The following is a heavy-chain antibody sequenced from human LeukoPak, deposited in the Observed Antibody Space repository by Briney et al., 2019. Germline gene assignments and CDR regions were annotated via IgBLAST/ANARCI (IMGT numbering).Heavy chain of an antibody. J-gene: IGHJ4*02. D-gene: IGHD6-19*01. CDR2: IRSKTFGGTT. CDR1: GFTFGDYA. V-gene: IGHV3-49*04. Sequence: PGRSLRLSCTASGFTFGDYAMSWVRQAPGKGLEWVGFIRSKTFGGTTEYAASVKGRFTISRDDSKSIAYLQMNSLKTEDTAVYYCTGYSSGWYSTDYSGQGTLVTVSS. CDR3: TGYSSGWYSTDY.